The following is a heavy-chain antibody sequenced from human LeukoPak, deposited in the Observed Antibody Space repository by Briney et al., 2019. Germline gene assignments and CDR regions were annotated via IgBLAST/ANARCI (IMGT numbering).Heavy chain of an antibody. CDR2: IRQDGSDK. D-gene: IGHD2-2*01. Sequence: PGGSLGLSCAASGFTFTTHWMSWVRQAPGKGLEWVANIRQDGSDKHYLGSVKGRFTISRDNAKNSLYLQMNSLRAEDTAVYYCARLSDTEGSSTSYRASDIWGQGTLVTVSS. V-gene: IGHV3-7*01. CDR3: ARLSDTEGSSTSYRASDI. J-gene: IGHJ3*02. CDR1: GFTFTTHW.